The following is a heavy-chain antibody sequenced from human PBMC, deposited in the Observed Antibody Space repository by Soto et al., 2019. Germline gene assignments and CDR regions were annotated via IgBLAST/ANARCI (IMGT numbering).Heavy chain of an antibody. CDR2: ISGSGYT. Sequence: GGSLRLSCAASGFTLRSYAMSWVRQAPGKGLEWVSGISGSGYTYYADSEKGRITISRDNYKNTLYLQMNSLRAEDTAVYYRAKDLTPYDISDAFDIWGQGTKVTVSS. J-gene: IGHJ3*02. CDR1: GFTLRSYA. V-gene: IGHV3-23*01. CDR3: AKDLTPYDISDAFDI. D-gene: IGHD3-9*01.